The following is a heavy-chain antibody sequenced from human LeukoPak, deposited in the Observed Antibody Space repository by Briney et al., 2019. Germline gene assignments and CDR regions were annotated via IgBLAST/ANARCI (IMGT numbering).Heavy chain of an antibody. CDR2: IYPGDSDT. V-gene: IGHV5-51*01. CDR3: ARQGAAGKYYYYYMDV. D-gene: IGHD6-13*01. Sequence: GESLQISCQGSGSSFTSYWSGWVRQMPGKGLEWMGIIYPGDSDTRYSPSFQGQVTISADKSINTAYLEWSSLKASDTAIYYCARQGAAGKYYYYYMDVWGKGTTVTVSS. CDR1: GSSFTSYW. J-gene: IGHJ6*03.